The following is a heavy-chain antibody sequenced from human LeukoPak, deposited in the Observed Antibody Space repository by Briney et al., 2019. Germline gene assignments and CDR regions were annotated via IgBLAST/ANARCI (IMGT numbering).Heavy chain of an antibody. Sequence: ASVKVSCKASGYTFTSYYMHWVRQAPGQGLERMGIINPSGGSTSYAQKFQGRVTMTTDTSTSTVYMELSSLRSEDTPVYYCARLTANWFDPWGQGTLVTVSS. V-gene: IGHV1-46*01. CDR1: GYTFTSYY. CDR3: ARLTANWFDP. CDR2: INPSGGST. J-gene: IGHJ5*02. D-gene: IGHD1-20*01.